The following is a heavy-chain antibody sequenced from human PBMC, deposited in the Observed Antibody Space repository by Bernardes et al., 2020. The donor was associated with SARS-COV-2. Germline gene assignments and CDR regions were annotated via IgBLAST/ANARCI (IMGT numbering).Heavy chain of an antibody. J-gene: IGHJ4*02. Sequence: GGSLRLSCVGSELSLSGNGMNWVRQAPGKGLEWIAYINSGSNIIYYSDSVKGRFTISRDNAKNSLYLQMNSLRVEDTAVYYCARFGYRYGVFDSWGQGTLVTVSS. CDR3: ARFGYRYGVFDS. CDR2: INSGSNII. D-gene: IGHD5-18*01. V-gene: IGHV3-48*01. CDR1: ELSLSGNG.